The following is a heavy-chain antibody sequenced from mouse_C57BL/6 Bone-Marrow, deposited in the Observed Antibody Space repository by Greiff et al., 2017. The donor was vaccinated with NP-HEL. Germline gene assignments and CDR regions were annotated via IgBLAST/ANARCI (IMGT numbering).Heavy chain of an antibody. V-gene: IGHV1-81*01. Sequence: QVQLKESGAELARPGASVKLSCKASGYTFTSYGISWVKQRTGQGLEWIGEIYPRSGNTYYNEKFKGKATLTADKSSSTAYMELRSLTSEDSAVYFCARSRSNLPWYFDVWGTGTTVTVSS. CDR1: GYTFTSYG. CDR2: IYPRSGNT. D-gene: IGHD2-5*01. CDR3: ARSRSNLPWYFDV. J-gene: IGHJ1*03.